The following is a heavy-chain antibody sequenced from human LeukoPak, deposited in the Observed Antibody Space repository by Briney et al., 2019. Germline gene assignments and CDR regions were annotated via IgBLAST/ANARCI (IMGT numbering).Heavy chain of an antibody. Sequence: GASVKVSCKASGYTFTSYAISWVRQAPGQGLEWMGRIIPILGIANYAQKFQGRVTITADKSTSTAYMELSSLRSEDTAVYYCAIFRDGYNYFNHHNWFDPWGQGTLVTVSS. D-gene: IGHD5-12*01. CDR3: AIFRDGYNYFNHHNWFDP. V-gene: IGHV1-69*04. J-gene: IGHJ5*02. CDR1: GYTFTSYA. CDR2: IIPILGIA.